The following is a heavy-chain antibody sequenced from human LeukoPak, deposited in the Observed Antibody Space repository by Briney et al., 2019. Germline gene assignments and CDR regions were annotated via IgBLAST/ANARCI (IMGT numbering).Heavy chain of an antibody. J-gene: IGHJ4*02. CDR2: IYYSGST. Sequence: SETLSLTCTVSGGSISSYYWSWIRQPPGKGLEWIGYIYYSGSTNYNPSLKSRVTISVDTSKIQFSLKLSSVTAADTAVYYCASGAYGSGTSLIDYWGQGTLVTVSS. V-gene: IGHV4-59*01. D-gene: IGHD3-10*01. CDR1: GGSISSYY. CDR3: ASGAYGSGTSLIDY.